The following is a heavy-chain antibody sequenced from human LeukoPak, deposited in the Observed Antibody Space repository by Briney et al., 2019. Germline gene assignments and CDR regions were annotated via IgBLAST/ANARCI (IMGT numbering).Heavy chain of an antibody. Sequence: GGSLRLSCAASGFTFSSYAMTWVRQAPGRGLEWVSSIVGSGGGTYYADSVKGRFTISRDNSKNMLYLQMSSLRAEDTAVYYCAKEHMAAAVYYFDYWGQGTLVTVSS. V-gene: IGHV3-23*01. CDR3: AKEHMAAAVYYFDY. D-gene: IGHD6-13*01. J-gene: IGHJ4*02. CDR2: IVGSGGGT. CDR1: GFTFSSYA.